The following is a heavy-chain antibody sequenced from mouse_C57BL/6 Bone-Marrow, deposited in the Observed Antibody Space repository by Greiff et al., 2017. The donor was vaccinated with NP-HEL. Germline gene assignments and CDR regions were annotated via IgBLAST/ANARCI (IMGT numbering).Heavy chain of an antibody. D-gene: IGHD3-2*02. J-gene: IGHJ3*01. CDR3: ARLGQLRLPLAY. CDR2: IYPSDSET. Sequence: QVQLQQPGAELVRPGSSVKLSCKASGYTFTSYWMDWVKQRPGQGLEWIGNIYPSDSETHYNQKFKDKATLTVDKSSSTAYMQLSSLTSEDSAVYYCARLGQLRLPLAYWGKGTLVTVSA. V-gene: IGHV1-61*01. CDR1: GYTFTSYW.